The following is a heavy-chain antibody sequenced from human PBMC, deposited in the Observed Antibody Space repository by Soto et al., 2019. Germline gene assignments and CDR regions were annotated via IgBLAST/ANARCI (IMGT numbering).Heavy chain of an antibody. V-gene: IGHV1-8*01. J-gene: IGHJ4*02. Sequence: GASVKVSCKASGYTFTSYDINWVRQATGQGLEWMGWMNPNSGNTGYAQKFQGRVTMTRNTSISTAYMELSSLRSEDTAVYYCARGRSISSGSYLGDWGQGTLVTVSS. CDR1: GYTFTSYD. CDR3: ARGRSISSGSYLGD. CDR2: MNPNSGNT. D-gene: IGHD3-10*01.